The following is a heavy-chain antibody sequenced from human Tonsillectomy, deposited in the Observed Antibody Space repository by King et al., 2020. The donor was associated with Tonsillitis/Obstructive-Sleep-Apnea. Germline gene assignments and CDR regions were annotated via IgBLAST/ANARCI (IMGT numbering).Heavy chain of an antibody. Sequence: VQLQQWGAGLLKPSETLSLTCAVYGGSFSGYYWSWIRQPPGKGLEWIGEINHSGSTNYNPSLKSRVTISVDTSKNQFSLKLSSVTAADTAVYYCARVDSEGRYCSGGTCYLYYFDYWGQGTLVTVSS. CDR1: GGSFSGYY. CDR2: INHSGST. D-gene: IGHD2-15*01. J-gene: IGHJ4*02. V-gene: IGHV4-34*01. CDR3: ARVDSEGRYCSGGTCYLYYFDY.